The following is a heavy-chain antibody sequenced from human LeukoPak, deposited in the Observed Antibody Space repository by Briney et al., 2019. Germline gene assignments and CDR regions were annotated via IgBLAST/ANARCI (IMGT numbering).Heavy chain of an antibody. J-gene: IGHJ6*02. CDR1: GFTFDDYA. Sequence: GRSLRLSCAASGFTFDDYAMHWVRQAPGKGLEWASGISWNSGSIGYADSVKGRFTISRDNAKNSLYLQMNSLRAEDTALYYCAKELSSYCGGDCYSSPGMDVWGQGTTVTVSS. CDR2: ISWNSGSI. D-gene: IGHD2-21*02. V-gene: IGHV3-9*01. CDR3: AKELSSYCGGDCYSSPGMDV.